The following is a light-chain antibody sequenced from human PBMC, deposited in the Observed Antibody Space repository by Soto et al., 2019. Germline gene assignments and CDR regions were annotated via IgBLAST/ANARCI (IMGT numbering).Light chain of an antibody. CDR2: TNA. CDR1: SSNIGAGYD. CDR3: HSYDTSLSVV. V-gene: IGLV1-40*01. J-gene: IGLJ2*01. Sequence: QSVLTQPPSVSGAPGQRVTISCTGSSSNIGAGYDVHWYLQLPGTAPKLLIYTNANRPSGVPDRFSGSKSGTSASLAITGLQDEDEADYYCHSYDTSLSVVFGGGTKVTVL.